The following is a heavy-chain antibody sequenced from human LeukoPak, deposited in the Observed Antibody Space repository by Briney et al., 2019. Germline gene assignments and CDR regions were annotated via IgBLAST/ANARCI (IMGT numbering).Heavy chain of an antibody. CDR2: INHSGST. CDR3: ALFTGIAVAGIPENQNWFDP. J-gene: IGHJ5*02. V-gene: IGHV4-34*01. Sequence: SETLSLTCAVYGGSFSGYYWSWIRQPPGKGLEWIGEINHSGSTNYNPSLKSRVTISVDTSKNQFSLKLSSVTAADTAVYYFALFTGIAVAGIPENQNWFDPWGQGTLVTVSS. CDR1: GGSFSGYY. D-gene: IGHD6-19*01.